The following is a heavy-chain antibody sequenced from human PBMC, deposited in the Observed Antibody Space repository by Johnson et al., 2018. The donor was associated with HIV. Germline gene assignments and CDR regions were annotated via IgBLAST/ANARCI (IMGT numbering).Heavy chain of an antibody. Sequence: QVQLVESGGGVVQPGKSLTLSCVASGLSFSSYGMHWVRPAPGKGLEWVAVISYDGSNKYYADSLKGRFPISRDNSKNTLYLQMNSLRAEDTAVYYCAKGGITMAPDAFDIWGQGTMVTVSS. D-gene: IGHD3-10*01. CDR3: AKGGITMAPDAFDI. V-gene: IGHV3-30*18. CDR1: GLSFSSYG. J-gene: IGHJ3*02. CDR2: ISYDGSNK.